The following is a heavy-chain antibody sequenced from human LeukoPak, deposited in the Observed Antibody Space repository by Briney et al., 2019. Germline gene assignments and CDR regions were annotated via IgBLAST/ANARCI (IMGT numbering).Heavy chain of an antibody. CDR3: ARSGGYYDSSGYYVDY. CDR1: GFTFSSYS. V-gene: IGHV3-21*01. Sequence: GGSLRLSCAASGFTFSSYSMNWVRQAPGKGLEWVSSISSSSYIYYADSVKGRFTISRDNAKNTLYLQMNSLRAEDTAVYYCARSGGYYDSSGYYVDYWGQGTLVTVSS. CDR2: ISSSSYI. J-gene: IGHJ4*02. D-gene: IGHD3-22*01.